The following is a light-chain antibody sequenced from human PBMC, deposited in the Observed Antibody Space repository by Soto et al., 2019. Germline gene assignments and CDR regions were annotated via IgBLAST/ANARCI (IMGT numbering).Light chain of an antibody. CDR2: DVT. Sequence: QLVLTQPASVSGSPGQSITISCTGTSSDVGGYNYVSWYQQHPGKAPKLMIYDVTNRPSGVSNRFSGSKSVNTASLTISGLQAEDEADYYCSSYTSSSTPLVFGGGTQLTVL. CDR3: SSYTSSSTPLV. V-gene: IGLV2-14*01. CDR1: SSDVGGYNY. J-gene: IGLJ3*02.